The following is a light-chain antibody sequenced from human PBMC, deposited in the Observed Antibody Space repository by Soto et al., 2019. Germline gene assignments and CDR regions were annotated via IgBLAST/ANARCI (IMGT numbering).Light chain of an antibody. J-gene: IGLJ1*01. CDR1: SSDIGGYNS. CDR2: DVI. V-gene: IGLV2-11*01. CDR3: CSYVGSYSYV. Sequence: QSALTQPRSVSGSPGQSVTVSCIGTSSDIGGYNSVSWYQEHPGKAPKLMIYDVIKRPSGVPDRFSGSKSGNTASLTISGLLAEDEADYYCCSYVGSYSYVFGTG.